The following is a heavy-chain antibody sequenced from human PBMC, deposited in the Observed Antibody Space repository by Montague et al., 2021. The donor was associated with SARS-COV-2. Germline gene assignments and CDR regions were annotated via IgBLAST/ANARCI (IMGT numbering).Heavy chain of an antibody. D-gene: IGHD6-13*01. V-gene: IGHV4-39*01. CDR3: ARLPLVSSWSRAAGYYYYGMDV. Sequence: SHTQSLTCTVSGGSISRSTSSWAWIRQPPGKGLEWIGSISYTGSTYYNPSLKSRVTISVDTSRNQFSLRLSSVTAADTSAYYCARLPLVSSWSRAAGYYYYGMDVWGQGTTVTVSS. J-gene: IGHJ6*02. CDR1: GGSISRSTSS. CDR2: ISYTGST.